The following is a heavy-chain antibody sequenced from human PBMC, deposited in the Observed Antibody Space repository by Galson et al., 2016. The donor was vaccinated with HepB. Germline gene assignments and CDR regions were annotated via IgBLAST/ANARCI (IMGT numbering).Heavy chain of an antibody. CDR2: ISYDGSNK. D-gene: IGHD3-9*01. V-gene: IGHV3-30-3*01. Sequence: SLRLSCAASGFTFSSYAMHWVRQAPGKGLEWVAVISYDGSNKYYADSVKGRFTISRDNSKNTLYLQMNSLSAEDTAVYYCARDRRRYFDWFVLWGQGTLVTVSS. CDR3: ARDRRRYFDWFVL. J-gene: IGHJ4*02. CDR1: GFTFSSYA.